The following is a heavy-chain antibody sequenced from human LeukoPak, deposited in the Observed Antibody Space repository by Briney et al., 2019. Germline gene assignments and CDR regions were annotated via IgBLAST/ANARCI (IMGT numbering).Heavy chain of an antibody. D-gene: IGHD6-19*01. CDR3: ARDLGLSGWETLGY. CDR1: GGSISSYY. CDR2: IYTSGST. Sequence: PSETLSLTCTVSGGSISSYYWSWIRQPAGKGLEWIGRIYTSGSTNYNPSLKSRVTMSVDTSKNQFSLKVSSVTAADTAVYYCARDLGLSGWETLGYWGQGTLVTVSS. V-gene: IGHV4-4*07. J-gene: IGHJ4*02.